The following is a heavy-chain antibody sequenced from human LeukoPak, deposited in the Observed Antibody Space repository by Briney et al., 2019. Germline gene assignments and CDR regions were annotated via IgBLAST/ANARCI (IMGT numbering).Heavy chain of an antibody. CDR3: ARDDPGTSNFYYGMDV. D-gene: IGHD3-10*01. Sequence: GGSLRLSCAASGFTFSYFEMNWVRQAPGKGLEWVAVIWYDGSNKYYADSVKGRFTISRDNSKNTLYLQMNSLRVEDTAVYYCARDDPGTSNFYYGMDVWGQGTTVTVSS. V-gene: IGHV3-33*08. CDR2: IWYDGSNK. J-gene: IGHJ6*02. CDR1: GFTFSYFE.